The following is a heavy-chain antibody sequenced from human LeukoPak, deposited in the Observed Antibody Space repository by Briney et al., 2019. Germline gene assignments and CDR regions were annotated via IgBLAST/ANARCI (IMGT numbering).Heavy chain of an antibody. CDR3: ARHVGCSSTSCYNSWFDP. D-gene: IGHD2-2*02. Sequence: PSETLSLTCTVSGGSISSYYWSWIRQPPGKGLEWIGYIYYSGSTNYNPSLKSRVTISVDTSKNQFSLKLSSVTAADTAVYYCARHVGCSSTSCYNSWFDPWGQGTLVTVSS. J-gene: IGHJ5*02. V-gene: IGHV4-59*08. CDR2: IYYSGST. CDR1: GGSISSYY.